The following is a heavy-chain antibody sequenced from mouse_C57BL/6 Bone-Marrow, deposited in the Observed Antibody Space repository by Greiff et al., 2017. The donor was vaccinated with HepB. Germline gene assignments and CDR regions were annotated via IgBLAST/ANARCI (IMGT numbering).Heavy chain of an antibody. CDR1: GYSFTSYY. CDR3: ARSTAYDYDWYFDV. J-gene: IGHJ1*03. D-gene: IGHD2-4*01. CDR2: IYPGSGNT. V-gene: IGHV1-66*01. Sequence: VQLQQSGPELVKPGASVKISCKASGYSFTSYYIHWVKQRPGQGLEWIGWIYPGSGNTKYNEKFKSKATLTVDKPSSTAYMQLSSLTSEDSAVYYCARSTAYDYDWYFDVWGTGTTVTVSS.